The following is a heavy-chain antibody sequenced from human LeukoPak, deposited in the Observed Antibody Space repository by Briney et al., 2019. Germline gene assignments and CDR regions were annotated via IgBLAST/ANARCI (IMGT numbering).Heavy chain of an antibody. V-gene: IGHV4-59*08. CDR1: GASISSYY. CDR2: ISYSGST. J-gene: IGHJ4*02. D-gene: IGHD3-10*01. CDR3: ARHPELYFFDY. Sequence: PSETLSLTCTVSGASISSYYWSWIRQPPGKGLEWIGYISYSGSTNYNPSLKSRVTISADTSKNQVPLTLSSVTAADPAVYYCARHPELYFFDYWGQGTLVTVSS.